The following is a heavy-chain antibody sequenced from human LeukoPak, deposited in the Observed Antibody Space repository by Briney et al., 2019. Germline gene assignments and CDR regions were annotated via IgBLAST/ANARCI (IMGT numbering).Heavy chain of an antibody. CDR1: GCSISSYY. Sequence: PSETLSLTCAVSGCSISSYYWSWIRQPPGKGLEWIGYIYYSGSTNYNPSLKSRVTISVDTSKNQFSLKLSSVTAADTAVYYCAKLYSSSWFWFDPWGQGTLVTVSS. J-gene: IGHJ5*02. CDR3: AKLYSSSWFWFDP. CDR2: IYYSGST. D-gene: IGHD6-13*01. V-gene: IGHV4-59*01.